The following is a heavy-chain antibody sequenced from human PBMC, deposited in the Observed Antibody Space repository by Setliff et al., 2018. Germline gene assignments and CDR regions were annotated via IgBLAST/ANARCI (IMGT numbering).Heavy chain of an antibody. CDR1: GGSINSGSYY. CDR3: ARHKSNGSGSYPSLYMDV. D-gene: IGHD3-10*01. J-gene: IGHJ6*03. Sequence: LSLTCTVSGGSINSGSYYWSWIRQSAGKGLEWIGYIYTSGSTNYNPSLKSRVTISLDTSKNQFSLKLSFVTAADTAVYYCARHKSNGSGSYPSLYMDVWGKGIMVTVSS. CDR2: IYTSGST. V-gene: IGHV4-61*09.